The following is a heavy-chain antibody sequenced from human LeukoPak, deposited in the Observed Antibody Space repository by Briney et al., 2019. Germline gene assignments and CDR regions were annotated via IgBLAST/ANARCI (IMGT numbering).Heavy chain of an antibody. V-gene: IGHV3-23*01. CDR1: GFTFSDYY. CDR3: AKSPRYYYDSSGYHFDY. Sequence: GGSLRLSCAASGFTFSDYYMSWIRQAPGKGLEWVSAISGSGGSTYYADSVKGRFTISRDNSKNTLYLQMNSLRAEDTAVYYCAKSPRYYYDSSGYHFDYWGQGTLVTVSS. J-gene: IGHJ4*02. D-gene: IGHD3-22*01. CDR2: ISGSGGST.